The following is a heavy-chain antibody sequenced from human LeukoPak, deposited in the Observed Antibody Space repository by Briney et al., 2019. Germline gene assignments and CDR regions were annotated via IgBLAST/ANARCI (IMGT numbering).Heavy chain of an antibody. D-gene: IGHD5-18*01. Sequence: PGGSLRLSCAASGFTFSGCGMHWVRQAPGKGLEWVAFIWYDGRDKYYADSVKGRFTISRENSKNTLYLQMNSLRAEDTAMYYCAKDPYSYGSYFDYWGQGTLVTVSS. CDR2: IWYDGRDK. V-gene: IGHV3-30*02. J-gene: IGHJ4*02. CDR1: GFTFSGCG. CDR3: AKDPYSYGSYFDY.